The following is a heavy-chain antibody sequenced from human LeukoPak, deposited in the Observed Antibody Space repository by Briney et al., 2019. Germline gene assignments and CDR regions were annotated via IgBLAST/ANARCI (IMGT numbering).Heavy chain of an antibody. CDR3: AKEEEGQQLVRGKLDY. D-gene: IGHD6-13*01. J-gene: IGHJ4*02. Sequence: GGSLRLSCAASGFTFSSYAMSWVRQAPGKGLEWVSAISGSGGSTYYADSVKGRFTTSRDNSKNTLYLQMNSLRAEDTAVYYCAKEEEGQQLVRGKLDYWGQGALVTVSS. CDR2: ISGSGGST. V-gene: IGHV3-23*01. CDR1: GFTFSSYA.